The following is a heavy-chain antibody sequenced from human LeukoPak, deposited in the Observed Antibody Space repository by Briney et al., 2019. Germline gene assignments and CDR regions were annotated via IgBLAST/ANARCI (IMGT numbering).Heavy chain of an antibody. CDR2: IYHSGST. V-gene: IGHV4-38-2*02. CDR3: ARVSRYGALDI. J-gene: IGHJ3*02. Sequence: KSSETLSLTCTVSGYSISSGYYWGWIRQPPGKGLEWIGSIYHSGSTYYNPSLKSRVTISVDTSKNQFSLKLSSVTAADTAVYYCARVSRYGALDIWGQGTMVTVSS. CDR1: GYSISSGYY. D-gene: IGHD3-16*01.